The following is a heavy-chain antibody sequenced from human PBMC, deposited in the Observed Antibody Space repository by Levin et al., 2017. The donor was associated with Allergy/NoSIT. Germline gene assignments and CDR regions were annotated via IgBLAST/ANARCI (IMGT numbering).Heavy chain of an antibody. J-gene: IGHJ4*02. V-gene: IGHV3-48*03. D-gene: IGHD3-3*01. Sequence: GESLKISCAASGFTFSSYEMNWVRQAPGKGLEWVSYISSSGSTIYYADSVKGRFTISRDNAKNSLYLQMNSLRAEDTAVYYCARQLGNLWSGYNYFDYWGQGTLVTVSS. CDR3: ARQLGNLWSGYNYFDY. CDR2: ISSSGSTI. CDR1: GFTFSSYE.